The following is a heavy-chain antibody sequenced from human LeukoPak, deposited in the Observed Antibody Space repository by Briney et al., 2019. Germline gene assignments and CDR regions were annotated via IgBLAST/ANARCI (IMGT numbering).Heavy chain of an antibody. Sequence: SETLSLTCTVSGGSISSYYWSWIRQPPGKGLEWIGYIYYSGSTNYNPSLKSRVTISVDTSKNQFSLKLSSVTAADTAVYYCAKDMGFGELWHLGDYWGQGTLVTVSS. CDR1: GGSISSYY. D-gene: IGHD3-10*01. CDR2: IYYSGST. V-gene: IGHV4-59*01. CDR3: AKDMGFGELWHLGDY. J-gene: IGHJ4*02.